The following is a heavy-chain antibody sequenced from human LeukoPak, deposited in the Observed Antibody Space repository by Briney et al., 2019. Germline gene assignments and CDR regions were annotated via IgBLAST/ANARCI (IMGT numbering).Heavy chain of an antibody. V-gene: IGHV3-23*01. CDR3: AKAVDYDILTGILFDY. CDR2: ISGSGDNT. J-gene: IGHJ4*02. Sequence: GGSLRLSCAASGFTFYTYAMTWVRQAPGKGLEWVSSISGSGDNTYYADSVKGRFTISRDNSKNTLYLQMNSLRAEDTAVYYCAKAVDYDILTGILFDYWGQGTLVTVSS. CDR1: GFTFYTYA. D-gene: IGHD3-9*01.